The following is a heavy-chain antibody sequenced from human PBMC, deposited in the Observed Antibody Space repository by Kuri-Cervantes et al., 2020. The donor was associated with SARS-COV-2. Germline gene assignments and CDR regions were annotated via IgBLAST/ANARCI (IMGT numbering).Heavy chain of an antibody. CDR1: GYTFTGYY. J-gene: IGHJ6*02. CDR2: INPDSGGT. V-gene: IGHV1-2*04. CDR3: ARARPRGQDIVVVPAAQKDYYYGMDV. Sequence: ASVKVPCKASGYTFTGYYMHWVRQAPGQGLEWMGWINPDSGGTNYAQKFQGWVTMTRDTSISTAYMELSRLRSDDTAVYYCARARPRGQDIVVVPAAQKDYYYGMDVWGQGTTVTVSS. D-gene: IGHD2-2*01.